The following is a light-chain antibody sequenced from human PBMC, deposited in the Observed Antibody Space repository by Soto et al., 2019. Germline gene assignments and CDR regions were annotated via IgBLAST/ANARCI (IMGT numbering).Light chain of an antibody. CDR3: SSYTTSSTEI. CDR2: SVR. CDR1: SSDIGGYNY. Sequence: QSALTQPASVSGSPGQSITISCTGTSSDIGGYNYVSWYQQHPGKAPKLMIYSVRDRPSGVSNRFSGSKSGNTASLTISGLQAEDEADYYCSSYTTSSTEIFGGGTKVTVL. J-gene: IGLJ2*01. V-gene: IGLV2-14*01.